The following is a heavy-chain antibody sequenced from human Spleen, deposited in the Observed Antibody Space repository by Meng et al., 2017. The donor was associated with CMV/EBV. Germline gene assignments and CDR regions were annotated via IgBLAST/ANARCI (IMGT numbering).Heavy chain of an antibody. Sequence: SGFTVSSNYMSWVRQAPGKGLEWVSVIYSGGSTYYADSVKGRFTVSRDNSKNTLYLQMNSLSVADTAVYYCVKDEIVPGASEYFHHWGQGTLVTVSS. CDR1: GFTVSSNY. D-gene: IGHD1-26*01. J-gene: IGHJ1*01. CDR2: IYSGGST. V-gene: IGHV3-53*01. CDR3: VKDEIVPGASEYFHH.